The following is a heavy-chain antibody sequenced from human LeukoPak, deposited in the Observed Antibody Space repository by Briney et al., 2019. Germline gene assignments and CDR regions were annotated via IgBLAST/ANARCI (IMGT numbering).Heavy chain of an antibody. V-gene: IGHV3-11*01. CDR3: ARSRWARVGGGNTSTYGVDF. CDR1: GFRFSDYY. Sequence: PGGSLRLSCAASGFRFSDYYMNWIRKPPGKGLEWVSFISSSGDTIWYADSVKGRFTISRDNAEKSLYVEMNSLSAEDTAVYFCARSRWARVGGGNTSTYGVDFWGPGPRSSSP. D-gene: IGHD3-16*01. J-gene: IGHJ6*02. CDR2: ISSSGDTI.